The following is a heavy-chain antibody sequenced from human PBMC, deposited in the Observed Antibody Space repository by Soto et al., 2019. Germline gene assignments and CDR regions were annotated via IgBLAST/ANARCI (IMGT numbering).Heavy chain of an antibody. J-gene: IGHJ5*02. Sequence: QVQLVQSGAEVKKPGASVKVSCKASGYTFTGYYMHWVRQAPGQGLEWMGWINPNSGGTNYAQKFEGWVPMPNDTSISTAHMELSKLRSDDTAVYYWARGGIAVAPGGLFDPWGQGTLVTVSS. CDR1: GYTFTGYY. V-gene: IGHV1-2*04. CDR2: INPNSGGT. CDR3: ARGGIAVAPGGLFDP. D-gene: IGHD6-19*01.